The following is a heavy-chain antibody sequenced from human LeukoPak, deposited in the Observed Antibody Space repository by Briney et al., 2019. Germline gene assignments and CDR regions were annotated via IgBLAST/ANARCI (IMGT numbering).Heavy chain of an antibody. CDR2: IYTSGST. Sequence: PSETLSLTCTVSGGSISSYYWSWIRQPPGKGRGWIGYIYTSGSTNYNPSLKSRVTISVDTSKNQFSLKLSSVTAADTAVYYCARQGHYPAPLMDVWGKGTTVTVSS. D-gene: IGHD3-10*01. CDR3: ARQGHYPAPLMDV. J-gene: IGHJ6*03. CDR1: GGSISSYY. V-gene: IGHV4-4*09.